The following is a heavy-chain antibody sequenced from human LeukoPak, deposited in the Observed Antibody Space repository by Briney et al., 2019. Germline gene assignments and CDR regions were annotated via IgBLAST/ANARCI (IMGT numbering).Heavy chain of an antibody. CDR3: VRDGTALDY. Sequence: GRSLRLSCAASGFTFSSYAMHWVRQAPGKGLEWVAVISYDGSNKYYADSVKGRLTISRDNSKNTLYLQMNSLRAEDTAVYYCVRDGTALDYWGQGTLVTVSS. CDR1: GFTFSSYA. J-gene: IGHJ4*02. D-gene: IGHD1-1*01. CDR2: ISYDGSNK. V-gene: IGHV3-30-3*01.